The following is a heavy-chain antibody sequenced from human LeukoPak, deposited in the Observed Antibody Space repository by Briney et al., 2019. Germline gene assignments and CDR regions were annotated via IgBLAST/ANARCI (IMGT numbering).Heavy chain of an antibody. D-gene: IGHD6-13*01. CDR1: GGSISSSSYY. J-gene: IGHJ6*03. V-gene: IGHV4-39*07. CDR2: IYYSGST. Sequence: SETLSLTCTVSGGSISSSSYYWGWIRQPPGKGLEWIGSIYYSGSTYYNPSLKSRVTISVDTSKNQFSPKLSSVTAADTAVYYCARGQQLVTYYYYYYYMDVWGKGTTVTVSS. CDR3: ARGQQLVTYYYYYYYMDV.